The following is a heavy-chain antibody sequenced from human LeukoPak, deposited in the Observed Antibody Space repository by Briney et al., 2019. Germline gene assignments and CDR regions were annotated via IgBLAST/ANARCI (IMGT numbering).Heavy chain of an antibody. D-gene: IGHD5-18*01. V-gene: IGHV4-39*07. Sequence: PETLSLTCTVSGGSISNSSYYWGWIRQPPGKGLDWIGSIYYSGNTYYNPSLMSRVTISVDTSKNQFSLKLSSVTAADTAVYYCARAPRGYSYGYLFDYWGQGTLVTVSS. CDR3: ARAPRGYSYGYLFDY. CDR2: IYYSGNT. CDR1: GGSISNSSYY. J-gene: IGHJ4*02.